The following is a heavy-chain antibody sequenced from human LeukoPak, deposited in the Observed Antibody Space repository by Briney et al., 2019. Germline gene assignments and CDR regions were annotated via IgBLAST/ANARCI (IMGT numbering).Heavy chain of an antibody. J-gene: IGHJ4*02. Sequence: GRSLRLSCTTSGFTFGDYFMSWFRQAPGQGLEGVGFIRSKVYGGTTEYAASVKVRFTISRDDSKSIAYLQMNSLETEDTAVYCCSKGGGVGYNSYNFDYWGQGTLVTVSA. CDR2: IRSKVYGGTT. CDR1: GFTFGDYF. D-gene: IGHD5-24*01. V-gene: IGHV3-49*03. CDR3: SKGGGVGYNSYNFDY.